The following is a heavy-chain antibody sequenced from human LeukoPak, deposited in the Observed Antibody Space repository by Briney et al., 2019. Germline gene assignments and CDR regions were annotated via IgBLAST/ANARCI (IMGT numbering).Heavy chain of an antibody. J-gene: IGHJ4*02. Sequence: SETLSLTCTVSGGSISSGSYYWSWIRQPAGKGLEWIGRIYTSGSTNYNPSLKSRVTISVDTSKNQFSLKLSSVTAADTAVYYCARRPPYYGSGSYYHWGQGTLVTVSS. CDR1: GGSISSGSYY. CDR3: ARRPPYYGSGSYYH. D-gene: IGHD3-10*01. V-gene: IGHV4-61*02. CDR2: IYTSGST.